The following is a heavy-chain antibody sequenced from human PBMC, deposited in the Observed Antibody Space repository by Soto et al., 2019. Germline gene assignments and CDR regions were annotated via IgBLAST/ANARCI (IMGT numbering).Heavy chain of an antibody. J-gene: IGHJ1*01. Sequence: QAQLMQSGAEVKKPGSSVKVSCKASGGTFSGYAISWVRQAPGQGLEWMGGIIPVVGITNYAQKFQGRITIDADESTGTAYMHLRSLRSEDPAVYYCAREPRSITGTPSYEDFQNWGPGTVVSVCS. CDR2: IIPVVGIT. D-gene: IGHD1-20*01. CDR1: GGTFSGYA. CDR3: AREPRSITGTPSYEDFQN. V-gene: IGHV1-69*01.